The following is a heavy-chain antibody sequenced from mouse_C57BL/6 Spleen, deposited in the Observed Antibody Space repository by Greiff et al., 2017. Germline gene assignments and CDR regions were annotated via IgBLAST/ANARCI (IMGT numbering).Heavy chain of an antibody. CDR3: ARRRDYYGSSYVRYFDV. J-gene: IGHJ1*03. CDR2: IDPSDSYT. Sequence: QVQLQQPGAELVMPGASVKLSCKASGYTFTSYWMHWVKPRPGQGLEWIGEIDPSDSYTNYNQKFKGKSTLTVDKSSSTAYMQLSSLTSEDSAVYYCARRRDYYGSSYVRYFDVWGTGTTVTVSS. CDR1: GYTFTSYW. V-gene: IGHV1-69*01. D-gene: IGHD1-1*01.